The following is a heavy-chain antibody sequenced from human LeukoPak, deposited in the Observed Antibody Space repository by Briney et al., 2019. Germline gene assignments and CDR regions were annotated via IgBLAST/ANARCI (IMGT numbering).Heavy chain of an antibody. D-gene: IGHD1-26*01. V-gene: IGHV4-59*01. CDR3: ARESGIVGAVDI. Sequence: SETLSLTCTVSGGSISSYYWSWIRQPPGKGLEWIGYIYYSGSTNYNPSPKSRVTISVDTSKNQFSLKLSSVTAADTAVYYCARESGIVGAVDIWGQGTMVTVSS. J-gene: IGHJ3*02. CDR1: GGSISSYY. CDR2: IYYSGST.